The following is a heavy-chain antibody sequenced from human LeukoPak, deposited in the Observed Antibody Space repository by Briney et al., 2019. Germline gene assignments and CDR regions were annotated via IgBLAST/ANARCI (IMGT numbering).Heavy chain of an antibody. CDR3: ARGSITIFGGIIYQDY. J-gene: IGHJ4*02. CDR2: ISYDGSNK. V-gene: IGHV3-30*12. D-gene: IGHD3-3*01. Sequence: GGSLRLSCEASGFTFASYGMHWVRQAPGKGLEWVAVISYDGSNKYYADSVKGRFTISRDNAKNSLYLQMNSLRAEDTAFYYCARGSITIFGGIIYQDYWGQGTLVTVSS. CDR1: GFTFASYG.